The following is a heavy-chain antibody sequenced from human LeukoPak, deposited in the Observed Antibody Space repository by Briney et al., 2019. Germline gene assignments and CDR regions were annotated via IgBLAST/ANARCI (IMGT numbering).Heavy chain of an antibody. Sequence: AGGSLRLSCAASGFTFSSYSMNWVRQAPGKGLEWVSSISSSISYIYYADSVKGRFTISRDNAKNSLYLQMNSLRAEDTAVYYCARDPRDIIAVAGTPDYWGQGTLVTVSS. CDR2: ISSSISYI. D-gene: IGHD6-19*01. V-gene: IGHV3-21*01. J-gene: IGHJ4*02. CDR3: ARDPRDIIAVAGTPDY. CDR1: GFTFSSYS.